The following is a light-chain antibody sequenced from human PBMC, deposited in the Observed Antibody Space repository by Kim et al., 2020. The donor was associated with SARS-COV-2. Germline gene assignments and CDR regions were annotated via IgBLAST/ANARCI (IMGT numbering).Light chain of an antibody. CDR1: QSVSTSY. V-gene: IGKV3-20*01. J-gene: IGKJ1*01. CDR3: HHFGGTLWT. Sequence: APGERATLSCRTSQSVSTSYLAWFQHKPGQAPRLLIYAAFNRATGIPDRFTGSGSGTDFTLTISRLEPEDFAVYYCHHFGGTLWTFRQGTKVDIK. CDR2: AAF.